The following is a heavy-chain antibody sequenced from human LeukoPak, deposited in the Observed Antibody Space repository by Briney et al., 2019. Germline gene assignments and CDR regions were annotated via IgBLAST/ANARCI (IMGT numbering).Heavy chain of an antibody. Sequence: ASVKLSCRASGYTFTSYYMHWVRQAPGQGLVWMGIINPSGGSTSYAHTFQGRVTMTRDKSTSTLYLELNSLSSEDTAVYYCARAQGIGVLTACLGIWGRGTLVSVSS. CDR3: ARAQGIGVLTACLGI. CDR1: GYTFTSYY. CDR2: INPSGGST. V-gene: IGHV1-46*01. D-gene: IGHD2-21*02. J-gene: IGHJ4*02.